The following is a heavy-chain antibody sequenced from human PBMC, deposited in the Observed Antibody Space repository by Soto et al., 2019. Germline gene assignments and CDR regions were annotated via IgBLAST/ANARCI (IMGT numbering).Heavy chain of an antibody. CDR1: GYTFTSDY. CDR2: INPSGDSA. Sequence: ASVKVSCKASGYTFTSDYMHWVRQAPGQGLEWMGMINPSGDSASYAQKFQGRVTMTRDTSTSTVYMELRRLTSEDTALYYCATIGYYYYHAMDVWGQGTTVTVSS. V-gene: IGHV1-46*01. CDR3: ATIGYYYYHAMDV. J-gene: IGHJ6*02.